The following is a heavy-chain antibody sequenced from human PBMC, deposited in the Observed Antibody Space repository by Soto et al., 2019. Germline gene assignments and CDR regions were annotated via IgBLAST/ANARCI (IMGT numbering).Heavy chain of an antibody. Sequence: QVQLVESGGGVVQPGRSLRVSCAASGFTFSIYAMHWVRQAPGTGLEWVAVISYDGTKTYYADSVKGRFTISRDNSKNTVDLEMNSLGDEDTAVYYCAKDRGPRREWVINPFDYRGQGTLVNVPP. CDR1: GFTFSIYA. D-gene: IGHD3-3*01. CDR3: AKDRGPRREWVINPFDY. CDR2: ISYDGTKT. V-gene: IGHV3-30*18. J-gene: IGHJ4*02.